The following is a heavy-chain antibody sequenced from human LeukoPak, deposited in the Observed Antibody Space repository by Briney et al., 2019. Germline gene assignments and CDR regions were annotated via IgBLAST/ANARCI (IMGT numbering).Heavy chain of an antibody. CDR2: ISYDGSNE. CDR1: GFTFSTYS. D-gene: IGHD1-20*01. Sequence: GGSLRLSCAASGFTFSTYSMHWVRQAPGKGLEWVAVISYDGSNEYYADSVKGRFTISRDRSKNTLYLQMTSLRPADTSVYHCARAGGLYNWNFGDAIDIWGQGTRVTVSS. V-gene: IGHV3-30*04. CDR3: ARAGGLYNWNFGDAIDI. J-gene: IGHJ3*02.